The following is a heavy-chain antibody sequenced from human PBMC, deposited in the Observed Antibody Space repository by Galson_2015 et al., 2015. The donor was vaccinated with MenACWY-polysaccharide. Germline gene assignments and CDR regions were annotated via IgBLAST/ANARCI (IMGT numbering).Heavy chain of an antibody. J-gene: IGHJ4*02. V-gene: IGHV3-48*01. CDR2: ISSSSSTI. CDR1: GFTFSSYC. CDR3: ASFTFGGVIVII. D-gene: IGHD3-16*02. Sequence: SLRLSCAASGFTFSSYCMNWVRQAPGKGLEWVSYISSSSSTIYYADSVKGRFTISRDNAKNSLYLQMNSLRAEDTAVYYCASFTFGGVIVIIWGQGTLVTVSS.